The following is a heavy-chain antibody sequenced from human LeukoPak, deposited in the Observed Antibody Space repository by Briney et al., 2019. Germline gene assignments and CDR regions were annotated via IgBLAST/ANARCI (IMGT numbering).Heavy chain of an antibody. J-gene: IGHJ4*02. CDR2: ISYDGSNK. CDR3: ARDLVPTAMAELFDY. D-gene: IGHD5-18*01. V-gene: IGHV3-30-3*01. CDR1: GFTFSSYA. Sequence: PGSSLRLSCAASGFTFSSYAMHWVRQAPGKGLEWVAVISYDGSNKYYADSVKGRFTISRDNSKNTLYLQMNSLRAEDTAVYYCARDLVPTAMAELFDYWGQGTLVTVSS.